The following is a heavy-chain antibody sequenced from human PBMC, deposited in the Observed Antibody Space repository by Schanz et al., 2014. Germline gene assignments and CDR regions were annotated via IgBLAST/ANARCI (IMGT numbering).Heavy chain of an antibody. J-gene: IGHJ5*02. CDR3: ARGRVLES. Sequence: DVQLLESGGGLVQPGGSLRLSCAASGFTFTNYAMSWVRQPPGRGLEWVSYIGNGGVTIYYADSVKGRFTISRDNAKNSLFLQMNSLRPEDTAVYYCARGRVLESWGQGTLVTVSS. CDR1: GFTFTNYA. CDR2: IGNGGVTI. V-gene: IGHV3-48*03. D-gene: IGHD1-1*01.